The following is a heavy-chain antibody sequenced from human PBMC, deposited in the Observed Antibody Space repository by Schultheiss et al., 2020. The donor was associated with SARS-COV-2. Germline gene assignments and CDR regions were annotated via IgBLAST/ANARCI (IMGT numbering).Heavy chain of an antibody. D-gene: IGHD6-19*01. J-gene: IGHJ4*02. CDR1: GGSISSSSYY. CDR2: IYYSGST. CDR3: ARHVSSGWPVLNY. Sequence: SQTLSLTCTVSGGSISSSSYYWSWIRQPPGKGLEWIGYIYYSGSTNYNPSLKSRVTISLDTSKKQFSLKLSSVTAADTAVYYCARHVSSGWPVLNYWGQGTLVTVSS. V-gene: IGHV4-39*01.